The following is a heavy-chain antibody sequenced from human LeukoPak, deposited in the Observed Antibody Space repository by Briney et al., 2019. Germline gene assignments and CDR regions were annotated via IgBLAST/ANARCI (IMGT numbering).Heavy chain of an antibody. CDR3: ARDGGRGYFDY. V-gene: IGHV3-48*03. CDR1: GCTFSSYE. Sequence: PGGSLRLFCAASGCTFSSYEMNWVRKAPGKRLEWVSYISSSGSTIYYADSVKGRFTISRDNAKNSLYLQMNSLRAEDTAVYYCARDGGRGYFDYWGQGTLVTVSS. J-gene: IGHJ4*02. D-gene: IGHD3-16*01. CDR2: ISSSGSTI.